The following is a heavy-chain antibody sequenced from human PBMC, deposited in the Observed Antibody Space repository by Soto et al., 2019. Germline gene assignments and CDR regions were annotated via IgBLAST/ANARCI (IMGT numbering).Heavy chain of an antibody. J-gene: IGHJ5*02. D-gene: IGHD3-9*01. Sequence: QVQLVQSGAEVKKPGSSVKVSCKASGGTFSSYAISWVRQAPGQGLEWMGGIIPIFGTANYAQKFQGRVTITADESTSTAYMELSSLRSEDTAVYYCARGGDSPDYDILTGYYNVIPWFDPWGQGTLVTVSS. CDR1: GGTFSSYA. V-gene: IGHV1-69*01. CDR2: IIPIFGTA. CDR3: ARGGDSPDYDILTGYYNVIPWFDP.